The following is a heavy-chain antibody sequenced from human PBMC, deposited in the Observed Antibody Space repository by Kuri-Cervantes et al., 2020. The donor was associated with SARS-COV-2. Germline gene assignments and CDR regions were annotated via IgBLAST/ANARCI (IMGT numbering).Heavy chain of an antibody. CDR1: GFTFNSYS. D-gene: IGHD3-16*01. Sequence: GESLKISCAASGFTFNSYSMNWVRQAPGKGLEWVSSISSSSNGYIYYADSVKGRFTVSRDNAKDLLYLQMNSLRTEDTAVYYCARDWGPTDYWGQGTLVTVSS. CDR2: ISSSSNGYI. J-gene: IGHJ4*02. CDR3: ARDWGPTDY. V-gene: IGHV3-21*01.